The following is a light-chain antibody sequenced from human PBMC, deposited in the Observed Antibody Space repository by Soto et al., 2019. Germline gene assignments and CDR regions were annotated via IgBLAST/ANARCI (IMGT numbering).Light chain of an antibody. CDR3: QQYGSSPSIT. CDR1: QSVRSSY. J-gene: IGKJ5*01. CDR2: GAS. Sequence: EMVLTQSPGTLSLSPGERATRSCRASQSVRSSYLAWYQQKFGQAPRLLIHGASSRATGVPDRFSGSGSGTDFTLTISRLEPEDFAIYYCQQYGSSPSITFGQGTRLEIK. V-gene: IGKV3-20*01.